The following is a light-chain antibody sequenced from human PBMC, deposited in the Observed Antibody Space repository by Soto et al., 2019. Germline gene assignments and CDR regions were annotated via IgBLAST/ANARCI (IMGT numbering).Light chain of an antibody. CDR3: QQRTNWPPLT. V-gene: IGKV3-11*01. J-gene: IGKJ4*01. CDR1: QNIASY. Sequence: EIVLTQSPATLSLSPGERATLSCRASQNIASYLAWYQHRPGQAPRLLISDASNRAAGIPDRFSGSGSGTAFTLTISSLDPEDFAIYYCQQRTNWPPLTFGGGTRVEIK. CDR2: DAS.